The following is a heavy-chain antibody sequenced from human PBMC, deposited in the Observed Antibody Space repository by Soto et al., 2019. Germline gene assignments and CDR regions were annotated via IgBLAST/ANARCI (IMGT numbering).Heavy chain of an antibody. Sequence: EVQLLESGGGLVEPGGSRRLSCAASGFTFSSYTMSWVRQAPGKGLEWVSTISGSGSSTYSADSVKGRFTISRDNSKNTQYLQMNSLRVEDTAIYYCAKAWGIDYWGQGTQVTVSS. V-gene: IGHV3-23*01. CDR2: ISGSGSST. J-gene: IGHJ4*02. CDR3: AKAWGIDY. CDR1: GFTFSSYT. D-gene: IGHD7-27*01.